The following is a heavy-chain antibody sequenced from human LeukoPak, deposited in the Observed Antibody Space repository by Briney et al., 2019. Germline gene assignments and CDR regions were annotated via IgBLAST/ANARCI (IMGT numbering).Heavy chain of an antibody. Sequence: SETLSLTCTVSGGSVSSGSYYWSWIRQPPGKGLEWIGEINHSGSTNYNPSLKSRVTISVDTSKNQFSLKLSSVTAADTAVYYCAREKDIVVVPAKVFDYWGQGTLVTVSS. CDR2: INHSGST. J-gene: IGHJ4*02. CDR1: GGSVSSGSYY. V-gene: IGHV4-61*01. CDR3: AREKDIVVVPAKVFDY. D-gene: IGHD2-2*01.